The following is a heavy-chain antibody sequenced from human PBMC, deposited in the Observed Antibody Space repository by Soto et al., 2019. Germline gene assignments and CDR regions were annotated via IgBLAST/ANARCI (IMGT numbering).Heavy chain of an antibody. V-gene: IGHV4-59*01. CDR3: ARGDRTDLFDY. J-gene: IGHJ4*02. Sequence: PSETMSLTCTVSGGSISSYYWRWIRQPPGKGLEWIGYIYYSGSTNYNPSLKSRVTISVDTSKNQFSLKLSSVTAADTAVYYCARGDRTDLFDYWGQGTLVTVSS. D-gene: IGHD1-26*01. CDR1: GGSISSYY. CDR2: IYYSGST.